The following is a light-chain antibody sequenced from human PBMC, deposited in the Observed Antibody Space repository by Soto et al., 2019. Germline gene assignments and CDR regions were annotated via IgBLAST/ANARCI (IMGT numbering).Light chain of an antibody. CDR2: EVS. J-gene: IGLJ3*02. CDR3: TSYTNSTTRV. V-gene: IGLV2-14*01. Sequence: QSALTQPASVSGSPGQSITISCIGTNNDVGGFQYVSWYQHRPGNAPKLMIYEVSNRPSGVSDRFSGSKSGNTASLTISGLQAEDEADYYCTSYTNSTTRVFGGGTKLTVL. CDR1: NNDVGGFQY.